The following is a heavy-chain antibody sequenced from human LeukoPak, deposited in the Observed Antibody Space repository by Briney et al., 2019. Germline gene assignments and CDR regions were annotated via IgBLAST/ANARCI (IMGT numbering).Heavy chain of an antibody. CDR2: ISGSGGST. J-gene: IGHJ5*02. CDR3: AKLNNYYGSGSYYH. V-gene: IGHV3-23*01. D-gene: IGHD3-10*01. CDR1: GFTFSSYA. Sequence: GGSLRLSCAASGFTFSSYAMSWVRQAPGKGLEWVSAISGSGGSTYYADSVKGRFTISRDNSKNTLYLQMNSLRAEDTAVYYCAKLNNYYGSGSYYHWGQGTLVTVSS.